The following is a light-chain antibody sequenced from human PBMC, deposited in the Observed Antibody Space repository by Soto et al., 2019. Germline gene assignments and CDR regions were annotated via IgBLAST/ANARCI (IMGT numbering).Light chain of an antibody. CDR3: QHYDNWRPWT. J-gene: IGKJ1*01. CDR2: RAS. V-gene: IGKV3-15*01. Sequence: EIVMTQSPATLSVSPGERATLSCRASQSVSSNLAWYQQKPGQAPRLLIYRASTRATGIPARFSGSESGTEFTLPISSLQSEDFAVSYCQHYDNWRPWTFGKGTKVEIK. CDR1: QSVSSN.